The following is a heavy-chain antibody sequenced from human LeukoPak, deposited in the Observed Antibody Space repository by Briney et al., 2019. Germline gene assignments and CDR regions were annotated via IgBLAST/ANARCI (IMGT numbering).Heavy chain of an antibody. CDR1: GGTFISYA. Sequence: SVKVSCKASGGTFISYAISWVRQAPGQGLEWMGGIIPIFGTANYAQKFQGRVTITADESTSTAYMELSSLRSEDTAVYYCARAPGIVGARVWFDPWGQGTLVTVSS. D-gene: IGHD1-26*01. J-gene: IGHJ5*02. CDR3: ARAPGIVGARVWFDP. CDR2: IIPIFGTA. V-gene: IGHV1-69*13.